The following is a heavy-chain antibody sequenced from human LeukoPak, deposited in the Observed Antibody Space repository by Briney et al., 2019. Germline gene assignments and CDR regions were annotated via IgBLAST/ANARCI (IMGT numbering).Heavy chain of an antibody. CDR2: ISSSSSYI. CDR1: GFTFSSYS. V-gene: IGHV3-21*01. J-gene: IGHJ6*02. D-gene: IGHD2-2*01. CDR3: ARDRGVVPAAEYGMDV. Sequence: GGSLRLSCAASGFTFSSYSMNWVRQAPGKGLEWVSSISSSSSYIYYADSVKGRFTISRDNAKNPLYLQMNSLRAEDTAVYYCARDRGVVPAAEYGMDVWGQGTTVTVSS.